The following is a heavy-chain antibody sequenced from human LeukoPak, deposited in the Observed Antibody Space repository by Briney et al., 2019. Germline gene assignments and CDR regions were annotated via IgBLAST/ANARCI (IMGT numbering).Heavy chain of an antibody. CDR3: AKGNEWELLRYFDY. CDR2: ISGSGGST. CDR1: GFTFSSYS. D-gene: IGHD1-26*01. J-gene: IGHJ4*02. Sequence: GGSLRLSCAASGFTFSSYSMNWVRQAPGKGLEWVSAISGSGGSTYYADSVKGRFTISRDNSKNTLYLQMNSLRAEDTAVYYCAKGNEWELLRYFDYWGQGTLVTVSS. V-gene: IGHV3-23*01.